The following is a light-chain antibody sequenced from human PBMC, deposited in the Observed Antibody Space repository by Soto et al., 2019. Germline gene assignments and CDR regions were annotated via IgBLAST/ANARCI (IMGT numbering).Light chain of an antibody. Sequence: DIVLTQSPGTLSLSPGERATLSCRASQSIGSNYLAWYQQRPGQAPSLLIFGASTRATGIPDRFSVSGSGTDFTLTISGLEPEDFAVYFCQQYVTLPITFGQGTRLDIK. CDR3: QQYVTLPIT. CDR2: GAS. V-gene: IGKV3-20*01. J-gene: IGKJ5*01. CDR1: QSIGSNY.